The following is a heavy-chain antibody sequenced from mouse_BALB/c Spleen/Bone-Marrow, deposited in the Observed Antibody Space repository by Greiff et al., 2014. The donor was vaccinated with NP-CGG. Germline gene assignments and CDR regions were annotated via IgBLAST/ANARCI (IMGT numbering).Heavy chain of an antibody. D-gene: IGHD1-1*01. V-gene: IGHV1-69*02. CDR2: IYPSDSYT. Sequence: QVQLQQSGAGLVRPGASVKLSCKASGYTFTSYWINWVKQRPGQGLEWIGNIYPSDSYTNYNQKFKDKATLTVDKSSSTAYVQLSSPTSEDSAVYYCTRGDYYGSSSFAYWGQGTLVTVSA. J-gene: IGHJ3*01. CDR3: TRGDYYGSSSFAY. CDR1: GYTFTSYW.